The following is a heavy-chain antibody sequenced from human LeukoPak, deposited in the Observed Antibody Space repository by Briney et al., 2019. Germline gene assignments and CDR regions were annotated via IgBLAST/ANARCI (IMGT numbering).Heavy chain of an antibody. CDR1: GGSFSGYY. D-gene: IGHD3/OR15-3a*01. Sequence: SETLSLTCAVYGGSFSGYYWSWIRQPPGKGLEWIGEINHSGSTNYNPSLKSRVTISVDTSKNQFSLKLSSVTAADAAVYYCARGRLWTAAYYGMDVWGQGTTVTVSS. V-gene: IGHV4-34*01. J-gene: IGHJ6*02. CDR3: ARGRLWTAAYYGMDV. CDR2: INHSGST.